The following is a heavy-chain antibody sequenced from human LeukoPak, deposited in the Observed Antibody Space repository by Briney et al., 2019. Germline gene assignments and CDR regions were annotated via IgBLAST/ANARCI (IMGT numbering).Heavy chain of an antibody. V-gene: IGHV3-21*01. D-gene: IGHD2-2*02. CDR3: AREQNYCSSTSCYNYFDY. J-gene: IGHJ4*02. Sequence: GGSLRLSCAASGFTFSSYSMNWVRQAPGKGLEWVSSISSSSSYIYYADSVKGRFTISRDNAKNSLYLQMNSLRAEDTAVYYCAREQNYCSSTSCYNYFDYWGQGTLVTVSS. CDR2: ISSSSSYI. CDR1: GFTFSSYS.